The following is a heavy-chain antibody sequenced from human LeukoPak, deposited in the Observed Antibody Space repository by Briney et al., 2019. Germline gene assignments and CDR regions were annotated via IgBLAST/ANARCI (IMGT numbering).Heavy chain of an antibody. Sequence: SETLSLTCGVSGGSISSYYWAWIRQAPGKGLEWIGYIYYAGSTNYNPSLKSRVTMSVDMSRNQFSLRMTSVTAADTAVYYCARDGSSSGAFKYWGQGTLVTVSS. D-gene: IGHD6-6*01. CDR3: ARDGSSSGAFKY. CDR1: GGSISSYY. CDR2: IYYAGST. V-gene: IGHV4-59*01. J-gene: IGHJ4*02.